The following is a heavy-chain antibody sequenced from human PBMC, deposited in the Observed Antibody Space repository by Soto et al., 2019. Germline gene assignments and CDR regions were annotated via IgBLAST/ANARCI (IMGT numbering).Heavy chain of an antibody. Sequence: SETLSLTCTVSCGSISSYYWSWIRQPPGKGLEWIGYIYYSGSTNYSPSLKSRVTISLDTSKNQFSLKLSSVTAADTAVYYCARAGAAARPFYYWGQGTLVTSPQ. CDR1: CGSISSYY. J-gene: IGHJ4*02. V-gene: IGHV4-59*01. CDR3: ARAGAAARPFYY. D-gene: IGHD6-6*01. CDR2: IYYSGST.